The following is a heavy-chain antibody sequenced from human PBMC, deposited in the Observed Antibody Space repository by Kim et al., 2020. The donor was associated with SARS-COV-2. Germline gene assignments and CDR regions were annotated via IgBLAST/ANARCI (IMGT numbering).Heavy chain of an antibody. J-gene: IGHJ4*02. V-gene: IGHV3-43*01. D-gene: IGHD2-21*01. CDR3: AKAYGVVVNYWYLFDS. Sequence: GGSLRLSCAASGFSFEDYTMHWVRQGPGRGLEWVSLISWDGSVTYYADSVKGRFTISRDNSKNSLFLQMDRLGTEDTAFYYCAKAYGVVVNYWYLFDSWGQGELVTVSS. CDR1: GFSFEDYT. CDR2: ISWDGSVT.